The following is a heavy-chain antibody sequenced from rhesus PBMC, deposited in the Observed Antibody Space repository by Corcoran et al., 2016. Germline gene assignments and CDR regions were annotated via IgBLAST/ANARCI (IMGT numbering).Heavy chain of an antibody. CDR3: ARRPYYYYGLDS. J-gene: IGHJ6*01. Sequence: QLQLQESGPGLVKPSETLSLTCAVSGGSISSNWWSWIRQPPGKGLEWIGRISGSGGSTSYNPSLKSRVTISTDPSKNQLSLKLISVTAADTAVYYCARRPYYYYGLDSWGQGVVVTVSS. CDR1: GGSISSNW. V-gene: IGHV4-173*01. D-gene: IGHD2-2*01. CDR2: ISGSGGST.